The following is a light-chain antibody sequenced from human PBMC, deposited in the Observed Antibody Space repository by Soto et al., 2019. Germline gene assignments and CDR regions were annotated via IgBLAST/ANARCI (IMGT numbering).Light chain of an antibody. CDR2: GAS. J-gene: IGKJ1*01. CDR1: QSVSSN. CDR3: QQYNNWPLA. V-gene: IGKV3-15*01. Sequence: EIVMTQSPATLSVSPGERATLSCRASQSVSSNLAWYQQKPGQAPRLLIYGASTRATGIPARFSGSGSGTEFTLTISTLRSEDFAVYYCQQYNNWPLAFGKGTKVEIK.